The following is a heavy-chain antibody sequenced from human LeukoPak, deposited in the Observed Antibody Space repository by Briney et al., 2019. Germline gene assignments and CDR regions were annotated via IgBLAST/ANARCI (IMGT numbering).Heavy chain of an antibody. J-gene: IGHJ4*02. CDR2: IYPGDSDT. CDR3: ARLNDYGDYFDY. CDR1: GYSFTSYW. V-gene: IGHV5-51*01. Sequence: GESLKISCKGSGYSFTSYWIGWVRQMPGKGLEWMGNIYPGDSDTRYSPSFQGRVTISADKSISTASLQWSSLRASDTAMYYCARLNDYGDYFDYWGQGTLVTVSS. D-gene: IGHD4-17*01.